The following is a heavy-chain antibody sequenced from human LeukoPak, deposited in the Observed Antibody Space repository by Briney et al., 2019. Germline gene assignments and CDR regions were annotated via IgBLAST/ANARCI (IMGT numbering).Heavy chain of an antibody. J-gene: IGHJ4*02. Sequence: SETLSLTCAVYGGSFSGYYWSWIRQPPGKGLEWIGEINHSGSTNYNPSLKSRVTISVDTSKNQFSLKLSSVTAADTAVYYCAGAPVLGSGWGQGTLVTVSS. V-gene: IGHV4-34*01. D-gene: IGHD6-25*01. CDR3: AGAPVLGSG. CDR1: GGSFSGYY. CDR2: INHSGST.